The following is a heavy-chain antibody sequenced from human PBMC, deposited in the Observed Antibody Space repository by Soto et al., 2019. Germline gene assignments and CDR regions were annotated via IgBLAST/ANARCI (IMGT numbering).Heavy chain of an antibody. Sequence: EVQLVESGGGLVQPGGSLRLSCAASGFTFNSYAMHWVRQAPGKGLEYVSAISGNGGSTYYANSVKGRFTISRDNSKNTLYLQMGSLRAEDIAVYYCARRGYGLYFDYWGQGTLVTVS. CDR1: GFTFNSYA. D-gene: IGHD3-10*01. CDR2: ISGNGGST. J-gene: IGHJ4*02. V-gene: IGHV3-64*01. CDR3: ARRGYGLYFDY.